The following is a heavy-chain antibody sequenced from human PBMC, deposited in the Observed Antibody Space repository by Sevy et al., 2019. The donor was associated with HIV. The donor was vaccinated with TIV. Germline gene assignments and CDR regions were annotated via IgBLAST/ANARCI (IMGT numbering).Heavy chain of an antibody. CDR3: ARRESDYYDSSGYYYYYMDV. CDR2: IYYRGST. J-gene: IGHJ6*03. CDR1: GGSISSYY. V-gene: IGHV4-59*01. D-gene: IGHD3-22*01. Sequence: SETLSLTCTVSGGSISSYYWSWIRQPPGKGLEWIGYIYYRGSTTYTPSLKSRVTISVDTSKNQFSLKLSSVTAADTAVYYCARRESDYYDSSGYYYYYMDVWGKRTTVTVSS.